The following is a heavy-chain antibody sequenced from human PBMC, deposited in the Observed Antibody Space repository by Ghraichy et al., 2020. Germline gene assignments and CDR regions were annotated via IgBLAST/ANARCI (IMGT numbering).Heavy chain of an antibody. CDR3: ARGSGTYPGDSFDI. D-gene: IGHD1-26*01. J-gene: IGHJ3*02. Sequence: GGSLRLSCAASGFTFISYRMNWVRQAPGKGLEWVSFIDSSSSYIEYADSVKGRFTMSRDNAKNSLYLQMNSLRAEDTAVYYCARGSGTYPGDSFDIWGQGTMVTVSS. CDR1: GFTFISYR. V-gene: IGHV3-21*01. CDR2: IDSSSSYI.